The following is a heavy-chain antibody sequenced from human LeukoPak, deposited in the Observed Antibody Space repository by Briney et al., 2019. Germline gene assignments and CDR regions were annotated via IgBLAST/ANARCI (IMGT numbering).Heavy chain of an antibody. Sequence: GGPLILSCAASGFSFSSAWMSWVRQAPGKGLEWVGRIKSKTNGGITDYAAPVKGRFTISRDDSKNTLYLQMDSLKTEDTAVYYCAREGVGGGAFDIWGQGTMVTVSA. CDR3: AREGVGGGAFDI. D-gene: IGHD3-10*01. V-gene: IGHV3-15*01. CDR2: IKSKTNGGIT. CDR1: GFSFSSAW. J-gene: IGHJ3*02.